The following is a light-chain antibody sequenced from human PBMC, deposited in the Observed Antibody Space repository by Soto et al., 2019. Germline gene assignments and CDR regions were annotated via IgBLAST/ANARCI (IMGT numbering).Light chain of an antibody. CDR1: SSDVGYHNC. CDR3: SSKTSSNTDD. CDR2: EVS. J-gene: IGLJ1*01. V-gene: IGLV2-14*01. Sequence: QSVLTQPASVSGSPGQTITISRTATSSDVGYHNCVSWYQQHPGKVPKLMIYEVSNRPSGVSNRFSGSKSDNTASLTISGLQAEDEADYYCSSKTSSNTDDFGTGTKVTVL.